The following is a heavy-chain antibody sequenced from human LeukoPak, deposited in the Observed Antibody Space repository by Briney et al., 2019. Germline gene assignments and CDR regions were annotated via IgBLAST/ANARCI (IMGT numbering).Heavy chain of an antibody. CDR1: SGSISSGSSY. CDR3: ARGGDYDVLTGYHYYLDY. D-gene: IGHD3-9*01. J-gene: IGHJ4*02. V-gene: IGHV4-61*02. CDR2: IYTSGST. Sequence: SETLSLTCSVSSGSISSGSSYWNWIRQPAGKGLEWIGRIYTSGSTHYNPSLKSRATISADTSKNQFSLNLSSVTAADTAVYFCARGGDYDVLTGYHYYLDYWGQGTLVTVSS.